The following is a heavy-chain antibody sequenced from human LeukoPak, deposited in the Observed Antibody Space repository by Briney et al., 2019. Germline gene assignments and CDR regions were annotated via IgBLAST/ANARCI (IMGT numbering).Heavy chain of an antibody. CDR2: ISGSGGST. J-gene: IGHJ4*02. V-gene: IGHV3-23*01. CDR1: GFTVSSNY. D-gene: IGHD2-2*01. Sequence: GGSLRLSCAASGFTVSSNYMSWVRQAPGKGLEWVSAISGSGGSTYYADSVKGRFTISRDNSKNTLYLQMNSLRAEDTAVYYCAKDLASVGTSWSTFDYWGQGTLVTVSS. CDR3: AKDLASVGTSWSTFDY.